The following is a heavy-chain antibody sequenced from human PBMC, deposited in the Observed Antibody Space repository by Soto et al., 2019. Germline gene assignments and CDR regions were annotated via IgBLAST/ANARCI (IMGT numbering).Heavy chain of an antibody. D-gene: IGHD5-18*01. V-gene: IGHV4-31*03. CDR2: IYYSGST. CDR1: GGSISSGGYY. Sequence: SETLSLTCTVSGGSISSGGYYWSWIRQHPGKGLEWIGYIYYSGSTYYNPSLKSRVTISVDTSKNQFSLKLSSVTAADTAVYYFARAFYSYGYFSLQGAHWFDPWGQGTLVTVSS. J-gene: IGHJ5*02. CDR3: ARAFYSYGYFSLQGAHWFDP.